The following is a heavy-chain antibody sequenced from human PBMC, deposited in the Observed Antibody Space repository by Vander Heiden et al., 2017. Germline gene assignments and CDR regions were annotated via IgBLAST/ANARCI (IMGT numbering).Heavy chain of an antibody. Sequence: QVQLQQWGAGLLKPSETLSLTCAVYGGSFSGYYWSWIRQPPGKGLEWIGEINHSGSTNYNPSLKSRVTISVDTSKNQFSLKLSSVTAADTAVYYCARGKVNWFDPWGQGTLVTRSS. CDR3: ARGKVNWFDP. J-gene: IGHJ5*02. V-gene: IGHV4-34*01. CDR1: GGSFSGYY. CDR2: INHSGST.